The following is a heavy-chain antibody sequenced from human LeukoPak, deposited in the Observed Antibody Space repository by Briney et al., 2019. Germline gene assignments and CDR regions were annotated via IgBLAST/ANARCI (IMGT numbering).Heavy chain of an antibody. D-gene: IGHD6-19*01. J-gene: IGHJ4*02. CDR1: GFTFGNYA. Sequence: GGSLRLSCAASGFTFGNYAMSWVRQAPGRGQEWVSAISGSGGGTYYADSVKGRFTISRDNSKNTLYLQMNSLRAEDTAVYYCASSGWPTANGYFDYWGQGTLVTVSS. V-gene: IGHV3-23*01. CDR2: ISGSGGGT. CDR3: ASSGWPTANGYFDY.